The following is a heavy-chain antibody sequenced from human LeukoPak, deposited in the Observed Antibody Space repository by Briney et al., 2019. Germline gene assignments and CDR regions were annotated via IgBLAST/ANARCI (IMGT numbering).Heavy chain of an antibody. J-gene: IGHJ5*02. Sequence: ASVKVSCKASGYTFTGYYMHWVRQAPGQGLEWMGWINPNSGGTNYAQKFQGRVTMTRDTSISTAYMELSRLRSDDTAVYYCAYATSRNPRDGYSLRCWFDPWGQGTLVTVSS. CDR3: AYATSRNPRDGYSLRCWFDP. V-gene: IGHV1-2*02. CDR2: INPNSGGT. D-gene: IGHD5-24*01. CDR1: GYTFTGYY.